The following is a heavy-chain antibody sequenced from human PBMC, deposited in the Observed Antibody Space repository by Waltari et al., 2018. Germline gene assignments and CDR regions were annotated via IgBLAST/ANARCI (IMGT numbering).Heavy chain of an antibody. CDR1: GGSFSGYY. CDR3: ARGRDSSSSSCFDY. CDR2: INHSGST. V-gene: IGHV4-34*01. J-gene: IGHJ4*02. D-gene: IGHD6-6*01. Sequence: QVQLQQWGAGLLKPSETLSLTCAVYGGSFSGYYWSWVRQPPGKGLEWIGEINHSGSTNYNPSLKSRVTISVDTSKNQFSLKLSSVTAADTAVYYCARGRDSSSSSCFDYWGQGTLVTVSS.